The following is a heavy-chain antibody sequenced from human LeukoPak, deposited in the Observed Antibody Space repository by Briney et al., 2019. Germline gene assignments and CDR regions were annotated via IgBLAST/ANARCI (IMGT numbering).Heavy chain of an antibody. D-gene: IGHD3-10*02. CDR1: GFTFSDYY. CDR2: MSTSDSPI. J-gene: IGHJ6*04. CDR3: AELGITMIGGV. Sequence: GGSLRLSCAASGFTFSDYYMSWIRQAPGKGLEWVSYMSTSDSPIYYTDSVKGRFTISRDNAKNSLYLQMNSLRAEDTAVYCCAELGITMIGGVWGKGTTVTISS. V-gene: IGHV3-11*04.